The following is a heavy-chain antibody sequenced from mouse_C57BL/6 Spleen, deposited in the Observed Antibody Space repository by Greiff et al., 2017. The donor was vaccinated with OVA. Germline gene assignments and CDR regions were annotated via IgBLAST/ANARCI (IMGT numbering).Heavy chain of an antibody. CDR1: GYTFTDYE. CDR3: TVMYYYGSSYSY. D-gene: IGHD1-1*01. CDR2: IDPETGGT. V-gene: IGHV1-15*01. J-gene: IGHJ2*01. Sequence: VQLQQSGAELVRPGASVTLSCKASGYTFTDYEMHWVKQTPVHGLEWIGAIDPETGGTAYNQTFKGKAILTADKSSSTAYMELRSLTSEDSAVYYCTVMYYYGSSYSYWGQGTTLTVSS.